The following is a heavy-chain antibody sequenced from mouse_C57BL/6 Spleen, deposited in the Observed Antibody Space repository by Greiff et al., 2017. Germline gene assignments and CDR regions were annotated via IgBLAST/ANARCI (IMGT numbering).Heavy chain of an antibody. CDR3: ARRGGYYGYFDV. V-gene: IGHV1-82*01. CDR1: GYAFSSSW. J-gene: IGHJ1*03. CDR2: IYPGDGDT. D-gene: IGHD1-1*02. Sequence: VKLQESGPELVKPGASVKISCKASGYAFSSSWMNWVKQRPGKGLEWIGRIYPGDGDTNYNGKFKGKATLTADKSSSTAYMQLSSLTSEDSAVYFCARRGGYYGYFDVWGTGTTVTVSS.